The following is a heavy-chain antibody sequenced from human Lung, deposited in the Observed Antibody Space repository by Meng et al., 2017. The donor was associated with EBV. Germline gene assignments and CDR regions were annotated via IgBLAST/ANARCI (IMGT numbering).Heavy chain of an antibody. D-gene: IGHD3-16*01. CDR2: INEDGTIT. Sequence: VQLGQAGAGGCPPGGSPLLSCSASESSLGRYWITWGRQGPREQPLVVSRINEDGTITNYADSVKCRFTISRDNAKNTLYLQMNNLRAEDTAVYYCSRDLAASDDYWGRGTLVTVSS. CDR3: SRDLAASDDY. CDR1: ESSLGRYW. J-gene: IGHJ4*02. V-gene: IGHV3-74*01.